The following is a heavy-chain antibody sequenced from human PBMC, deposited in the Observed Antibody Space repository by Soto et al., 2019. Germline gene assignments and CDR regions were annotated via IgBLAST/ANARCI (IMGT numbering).Heavy chain of an antibody. D-gene: IGHD4-17*01. V-gene: IGHV3-53*01. J-gene: IGHJ4*02. CDR2: IYSGGST. CDR3: ARDRNDYGDYEGDY. CDR1: GFTVSSNY. Sequence: GGSLRLSCAASGFTVSSNYMSWVRQAPGKGLEWVSVIYSGGSTYYADSVKGRFTISRDNSKNTLYLQMNSLRAEDTAVYYCARDRNDYGDYEGDYWGQGTLVTVSS.